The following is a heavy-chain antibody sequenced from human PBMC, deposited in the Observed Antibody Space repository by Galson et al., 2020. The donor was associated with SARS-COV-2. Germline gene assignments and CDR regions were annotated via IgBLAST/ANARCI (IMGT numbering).Heavy chain of an antibody. V-gene: IGHV4-59*08. Sequence: SQTLSLTCTVSGGSISSYYWSWIRQPPGKGLEWIGYIYYSGSTNYNPSLKSRVTISVDTSKNQFSLKLSAVTATDTAVYYCARLSWSVPAAIAYYYYYMDVWGKGTTVTVSS. D-gene: IGHD2-2*01. CDR1: GGSISSYY. J-gene: IGHJ6*03. CDR3: ARLSWSVPAAIAYYYYYMDV. CDR2: IYYSGST.